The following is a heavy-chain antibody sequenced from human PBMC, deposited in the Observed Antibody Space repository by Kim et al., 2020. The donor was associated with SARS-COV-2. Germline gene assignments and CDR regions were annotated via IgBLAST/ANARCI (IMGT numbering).Heavy chain of an antibody. CDR2: IDNDGSTT. J-gene: IGHJ4*02. CDR1: GFTFSTYW. CDR3: ARGHF. Sequence: GGSLRLSCAASGFTFSTYWMDWVRQAPGKGPVWVSRIDNDGSTTLYADSVKGRFTISRDNSKNTLFLQMTSLSADDTGVYYCARGHFWGPGTLVTVSS. V-gene: IGHV3-74*01.